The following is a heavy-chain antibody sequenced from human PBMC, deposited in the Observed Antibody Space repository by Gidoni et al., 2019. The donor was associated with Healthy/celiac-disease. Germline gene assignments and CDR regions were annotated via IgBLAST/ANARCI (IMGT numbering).Heavy chain of an antibody. Sequence: QLQLQESGSGLVKPSQTLSLTCAVSGGSISSGGYSWSWIRQPPGKGLEWSGYIYHSGSTYYNPSLKSRVTISVDRSKNQFSLKLSSVTAADTAVYYCARLAPEEYCSSTSCYPNYYYYYMDVWGKGTTVTVSS. V-gene: IGHV4-30-2*01. D-gene: IGHD2-2*01. CDR3: ARLAPEEYCSSTSCYPNYYYYYMDV. J-gene: IGHJ6*03. CDR1: GGSISSGGYS. CDR2: IYHSGST.